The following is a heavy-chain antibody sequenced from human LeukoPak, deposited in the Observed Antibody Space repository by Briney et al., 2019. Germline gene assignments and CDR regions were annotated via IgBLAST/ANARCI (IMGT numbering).Heavy chain of an antibody. CDR3: AGGFRSY. V-gene: IGHV3-30*02. Sequence: PGGSLRLSCAVSGFTFSTYDMHWVRQAPGKGLEWVAFLRYDGSKTYYADSVKGRFTISRDNAKNTLYLQMNSLRAEDTAVYYCAGGFRSYWGQGTLVTVSS. CDR1: GFTFSTYD. J-gene: IGHJ4*02. CDR2: LRYDGSKT.